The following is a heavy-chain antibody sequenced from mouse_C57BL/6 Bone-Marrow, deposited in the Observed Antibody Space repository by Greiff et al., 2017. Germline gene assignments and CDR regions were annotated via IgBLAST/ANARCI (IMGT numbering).Heavy chain of an antibody. D-gene: IGHD1-1*01. CDR3: TFYYYGSSPWYFDV. V-gene: IGHV14-1*01. J-gene: IGHJ1*03. CDR1: GFNIKDYY. CDR2: IDPEDGDT. Sequence: EVQLQQSGAELVRPGASVQLSCTASGFNIKDYYMHWVKQRPEQGLEWIGRIDPEDGDTEYAPKFQGKATMTADTSSNTAYLQLSSLTSEDTAVYYCTFYYYGSSPWYFDVWGTGTTVTVSS.